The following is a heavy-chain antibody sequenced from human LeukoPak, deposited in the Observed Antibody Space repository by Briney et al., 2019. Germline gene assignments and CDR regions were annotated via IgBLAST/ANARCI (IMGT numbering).Heavy chain of an antibody. CDR2: ISGSGGST. V-gene: IGHV3-23*01. J-gene: IGHJ4*02. CDR1: GFTFSSYA. Sequence: GGSLRLSCAASGFTFSSYAMSWVRQAPGKGLEWDSAISGSGGSTYYADSVKGRFIISRDNSKNTLYLQMNSLRAEDTAVYCCAKAPGSYSQFDYWGQGTLVTVSS. CDR3: AKAPGSYSQFDY. D-gene: IGHD3-10*01.